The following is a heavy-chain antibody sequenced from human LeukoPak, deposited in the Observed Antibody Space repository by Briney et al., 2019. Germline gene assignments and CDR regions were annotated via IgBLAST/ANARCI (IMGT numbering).Heavy chain of an antibody. CDR2: IYPGDSDT. Sequence: GASLQISCKGSGSIFTSYWIGWVRPLPGKGLERMGIIYPGDSDTRYSPSFQGQVTISADKSISTAYLQWSSLKASDTAMYYCARHAYYGSGSYYIGLRYWGQGTLVTVSS. CDR1: GSIFTSYW. CDR3: ARHAYYGSGSYYIGLRY. V-gene: IGHV5-51*01. D-gene: IGHD3-10*01. J-gene: IGHJ4*02.